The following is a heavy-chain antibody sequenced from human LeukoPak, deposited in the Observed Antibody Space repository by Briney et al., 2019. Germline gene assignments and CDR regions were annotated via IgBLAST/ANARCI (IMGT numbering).Heavy chain of an antibody. CDR1: GGSFSGYY. V-gene: IGHV4-34*01. J-gene: IGHJ4*02. D-gene: IGHD4-17*01. Sequence: SETLSLTCAVYGGSFSGYYWSWIRQPPGKGLEWVGEINHSGSTNYNPSLKSRVAISVDTSKNQFSLKLSSVTAADTAVYYCARGQGTVTTHWGQGTLVTVSS. CDR2: INHSGST. CDR3: ARGQGTVTTH.